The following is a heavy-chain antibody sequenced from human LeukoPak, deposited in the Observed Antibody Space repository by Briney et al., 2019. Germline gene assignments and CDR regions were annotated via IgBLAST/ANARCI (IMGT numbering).Heavy chain of an antibody. V-gene: IGHV3-23*01. J-gene: IGHJ6*02. CDR3: AKGVMFLGMPRDYGMDV. CDR2: FRGVGGNT. Sequence: GGSLSLSGAAFGFTFITYAMNWVRQPPGKGLDGVPLFRGVGGNTYYVDPGKGRFTIPKDNPKNTLYLQMTGLKAEDTAVYYCAKGVMFLGMPRDYGMDVWGQGTTVTVSS. CDR1: GFTFITYA. D-gene: IGHD2-2*01.